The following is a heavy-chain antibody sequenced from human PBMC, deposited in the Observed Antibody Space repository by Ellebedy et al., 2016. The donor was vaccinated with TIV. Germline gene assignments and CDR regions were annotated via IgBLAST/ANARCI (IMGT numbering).Heavy chain of an antibody. V-gene: IGHV5-51*01. CDR2: IYPGDSDT. Sequence: GESLKISXKGSGYSFTSYWIGWVRQMPGKGLEWMGIIYPGDSDTRYSPSFEGQVSISADKSISAAYLQWSSLKASDTAIYYCARLGAARPTYFYYYMDVWGKGTTVTVSS. CDR3: ARLGAARPTYFYYYMDV. J-gene: IGHJ6*03. CDR1: GYSFTSYW. D-gene: IGHD6-6*01.